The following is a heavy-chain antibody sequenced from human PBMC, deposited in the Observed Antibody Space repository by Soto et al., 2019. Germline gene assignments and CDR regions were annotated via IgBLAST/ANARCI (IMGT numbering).Heavy chain of an antibody. V-gene: IGHV1-46*01. Sequence: EASVKVSCQAAGYTFTSYYMHWVRQAPGQGLEWMGIINPIVGTASYAQKFQGRVTITADESTSTAYMELSSLRSEDTAVYYCARKGEYYDFWSGYTPTALYYYYGMDVWGQGTTVTVS. CDR1: GYTFTSYY. CDR3: ARKGEYYDFWSGYTPTALYYYYGMDV. D-gene: IGHD3-3*01. CDR2: INPIVGTA. J-gene: IGHJ6*02.